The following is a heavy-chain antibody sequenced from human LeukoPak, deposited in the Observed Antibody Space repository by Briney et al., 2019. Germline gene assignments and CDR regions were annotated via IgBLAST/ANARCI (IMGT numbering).Heavy chain of an antibody. J-gene: IGHJ3*02. V-gene: IGHV3-53*01. Sequence: GGSLRLSCAASGFTVSDNYMSWVRQAPGKGLEWVSVIYSDGRTYYAESVKGRFTISRDNSKNTLYLQMNRLRAEDTAVYYCARLQVPKYIYHRSDYSAGAFDIWGQGTMVTVSS. CDR3: ARLQVPKYIYHRSDYSAGAFDI. CDR1: GFTVSDNY. CDR2: IYSDGRT. D-gene: IGHD3-16*01.